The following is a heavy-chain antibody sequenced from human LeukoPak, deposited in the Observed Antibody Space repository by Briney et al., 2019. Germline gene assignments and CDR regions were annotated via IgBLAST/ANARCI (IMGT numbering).Heavy chain of an antibody. J-gene: IGHJ3*02. CDR1: GFTFDDYA. V-gene: IGHV3-9*01. D-gene: IGHD4-17*01. CDR3: ARGAYGDYALAFDI. Sequence: GGSLRLSCAASGFTFDDYAMHWVRQAPGKGLEWVSGISWNSGSIGYADSVKGRFTISRDNAKNSLYLQMNSLRAEDTALYYCARGAYGDYALAFDIWGQGTMVTVSS. CDR2: ISWNSGSI.